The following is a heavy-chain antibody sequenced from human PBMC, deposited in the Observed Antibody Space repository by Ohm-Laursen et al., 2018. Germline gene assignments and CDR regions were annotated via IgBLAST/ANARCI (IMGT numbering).Heavy chain of an antibody. J-gene: IGHJ4*02. Sequence: ASVKVSCNASGYTFTGYYIHWVRQAPGQGLEWMGIINPSGGSTKYAQKFQGRVTMTRDTSTSTVYMELSSLRSEDTAVYYCARDLGLVGTNWGYYFNYWGQGTLVTVSS. D-gene: IGHD7-27*01. V-gene: IGHV1-46*01. CDR2: INPSGGST. CDR1: GYTFTGYY. CDR3: ARDLGLVGTNWGYYFNY.